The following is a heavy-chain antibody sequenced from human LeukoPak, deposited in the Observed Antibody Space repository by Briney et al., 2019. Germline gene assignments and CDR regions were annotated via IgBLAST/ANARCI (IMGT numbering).Heavy chain of an antibody. CDR1: GGSISSHY. CDR2: IYYSGST. Sequence: SETLSLTCTVSGGSISSHYWSWIRQPPGKGLEWIGYIYYSGSTNYNPSLKSRVTISVDTSKNQFSLKLSSVTAADTAVYYCARGSDSGSYYFDYWGQGTLVTVSS. CDR3: ARGSDSGSYYFDY. D-gene: IGHD3-10*01. J-gene: IGHJ4*02. V-gene: IGHV4-59*11.